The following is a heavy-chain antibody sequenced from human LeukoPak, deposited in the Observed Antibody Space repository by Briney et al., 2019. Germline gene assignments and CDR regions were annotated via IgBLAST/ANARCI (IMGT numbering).Heavy chain of an antibody. J-gene: IGHJ4*02. CDR2: ISSSSSYI. Sequence: PGGSLRLSCAASGFTFSSYSMNRVRQAPGKGLEWVSSISSSSSYIYYADSVKGRFTISRDNAKNSLYLQMNRLRAEDTAVYYCARVRMDFWSGHPSYFDYWGQGTLVTVSS. V-gene: IGHV3-21*01. D-gene: IGHD3-3*01. CDR3: ARVRMDFWSGHPSYFDY. CDR1: GFTFSSYS.